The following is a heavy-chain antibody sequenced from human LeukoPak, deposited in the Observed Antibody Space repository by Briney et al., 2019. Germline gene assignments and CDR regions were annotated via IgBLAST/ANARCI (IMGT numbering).Heavy chain of an antibody. Sequence: SETLSLTCAVYGGSFSGYYWSWIRQPPGKGLEWIGEINHSGSTNYNPSLKSRVTISVDTSKNQFSLKLGSVTAADTAVYYCARGPLLGDDYDPPFRYWGQGTLVTVSS. V-gene: IGHV4-34*01. CDR1: GGSFSGYY. CDR2: INHSGST. CDR3: ARGPLLGDDYDPPFRY. J-gene: IGHJ4*02. D-gene: IGHD4/OR15-4a*01.